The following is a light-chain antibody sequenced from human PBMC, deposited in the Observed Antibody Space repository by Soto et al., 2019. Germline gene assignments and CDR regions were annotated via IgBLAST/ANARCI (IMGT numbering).Light chain of an antibody. V-gene: IGLV1-40*01. CDR1: SSNIGAGYD. CDR2: GNS. Sequence: QSVLTQPPSVSGAPGQRVTISCTGSSSNIGAGYDVHWYQQLPGTAPKLLIYGNSNRPSGVPDRFSGSKSGTSASLAITGLQAEDEADYYCQSYDSSLSAFCVFATGTKVTVL. CDR3: QSYDSSLSAFCV. J-gene: IGLJ1*01.